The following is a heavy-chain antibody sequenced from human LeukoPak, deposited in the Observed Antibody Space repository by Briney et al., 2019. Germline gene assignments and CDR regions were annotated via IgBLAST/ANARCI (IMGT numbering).Heavy chain of an antibody. J-gene: IGHJ5*02. D-gene: IGHD6-13*01. CDR2: IIPIFGTA. CDR3: ARVAAAGLTRNCFDP. Sequence: EASVKVSCKASRGTFSSYAISWVRQAPGQGLEWMGGIIPIFGTANYAQKFQGRVTITADESTSTAYMELSSLRSEDTAVYYCARVAAAGLTRNCFDPWGQGTLVTVSS. V-gene: IGHV1-69*13. CDR1: RGTFSSYA.